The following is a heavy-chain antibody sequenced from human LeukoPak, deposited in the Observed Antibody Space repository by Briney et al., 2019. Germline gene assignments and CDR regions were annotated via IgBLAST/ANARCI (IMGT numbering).Heavy chain of an antibody. J-gene: IGHJ4*02. D-gene: IGHD5-12*01. CDR1: GFTFTSYG. Sequence: GGSLRLSCAASGFTFTSYGMHWVRQAPGKGLEWVAVIWYDGSNKYYVDSVKGRFTISRDNSKNTLYLQMNSLRAEDTAVYYCARGGSGYDFDYWGQGTLVTVSS. V-gene: IGHV3-33*08. CDR3: ARGGSGYDFDY. CDR2: IWYDGSNK.